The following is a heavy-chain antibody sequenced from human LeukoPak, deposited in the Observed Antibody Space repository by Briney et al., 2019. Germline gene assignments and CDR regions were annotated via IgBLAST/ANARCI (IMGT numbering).Heavy chain of an antibody. CDR1: GYTFTSYD. D-gene: IGHD3-10*01. CDR2: MNPNSGNT. J-gene: IGHJ6*02. V-gene: IGHV1-8*01. CDR3: AIQSITMVREEDYYYYGMDV. Sequence: AASVKVSCKASGYTFTSYDINWVRQATGQGLEWMGWMNPNSGNTGYAQKFQGRVTMTRNTSISTAYMELSSLRSEDTAVYYCAIQSITMVREEDYYYYGMDVWGQGTTVTVSS.